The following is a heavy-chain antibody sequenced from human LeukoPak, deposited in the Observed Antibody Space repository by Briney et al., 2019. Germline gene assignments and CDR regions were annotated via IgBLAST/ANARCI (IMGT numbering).Heavy chain of an antibody. CDR3: AKDRAMVVAATGWLDP. CDR2: ISGSGGSI. V-gene: IGHV3-23*01. D-gene: IGHD2-15*01. J-gene: IGHJ5*02. Sequence: GGSLRLSCEASGVTFSNYAMSWVRQAPGKGLEWASAISGSGGSIYYADSVKGRFTISRDNSKNTLYLQMNSLRAEDTAVYYCAKDRAMVVAATGWLDPWGQGTLVTVSS. CDR1: GVTFSNYA.